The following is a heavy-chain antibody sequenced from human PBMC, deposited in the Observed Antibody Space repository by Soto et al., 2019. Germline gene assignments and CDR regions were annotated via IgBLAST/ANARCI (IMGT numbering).Heavy chain of an antibody. J-gene: IGHJ5*02. CDR1: CASISGFY. D-gene: IGHD1-1*01. V-gene: IGHV4-4*07. CDR3: VRDGTKTLRDWFDP. CDR2: IYATGTT. Sequence: PSETLSLTCTVSCASISGFYWSWIRKSSGKGLEWIGRIYATGTTDYNPSLKSRVMMSVDTCKKQFSLKLRSVTAADTAVYYCVRDGTKTLRDWFDPWGQGISVNVSS.